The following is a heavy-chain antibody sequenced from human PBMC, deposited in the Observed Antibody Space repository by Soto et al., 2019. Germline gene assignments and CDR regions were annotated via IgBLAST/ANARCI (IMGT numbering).Heavy chain of an antibody. J-gene: IGHJ5*02. CDR1: GDSISSYY. CDR3: ARSPESNWFDP. Sequence: PSETLSLTCTVSGDSISSYYWSWIRQPPGKGLEWIGYIHSSGSSIYNPSLKSRVTMSVDTSKNQFSLKLRSVTAADTAVYYCARSPESNWFDPWGQGTLVTAPQ. V-gene: IGHV4-59*01. CDR2: IHSSGSS.